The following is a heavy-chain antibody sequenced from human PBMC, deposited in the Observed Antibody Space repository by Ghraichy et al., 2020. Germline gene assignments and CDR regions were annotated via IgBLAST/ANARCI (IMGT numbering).Heavy chain of an antibody. V-gene: IGHV4-59*01. Sequence: SETLSLTCTVSGGSISSYYWSWIRQPPGKGLEWIGYIYYSGSTNYNPSLKSRVTISVDTSKNQFSLKLSSVTAADTAVYYCARGGTTVTTVYYYYYGMDVWGQGTTVTVSS. J-gene: IGHJ6*02. D-gene: IGHD4-17*01. CDR1: GGSISSYY. CDR3: ARGGTTVTTVYYYYYGMDV. CDR2: IYYSGST.